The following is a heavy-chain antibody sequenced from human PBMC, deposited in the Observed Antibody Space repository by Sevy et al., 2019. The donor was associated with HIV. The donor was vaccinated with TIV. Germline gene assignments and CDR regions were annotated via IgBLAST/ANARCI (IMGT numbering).Heavy chain of an antibody. D-gene: IGHD6-13*01. CDR1: GYTFTSYG. CDR3: ARDRLVLGYSSSWYQGGVGPIDY. V-gene: IGHV1-18*01. CDR2: ISAYNGNT. J-gene: IGHJ4*02. Sequence: ASVKVSCKASGYTFTSYGISWVRQAPGQGLEWMGWISAYNGNTNYEQKLQGRVTMTTDTSTSTAYMELSSLRSDDTAVYYCARDRLVLGYSSSWYQGGVGPIDYWGQGTLVTVSS.